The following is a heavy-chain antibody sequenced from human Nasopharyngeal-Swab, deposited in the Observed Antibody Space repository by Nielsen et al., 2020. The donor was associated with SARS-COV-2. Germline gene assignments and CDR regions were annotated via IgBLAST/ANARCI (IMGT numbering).Heavy chain of an antibody. CDR3: ARGGNCSGGSCYSKWRSIWYFDL. V-gene: IGHV4-34*01. Sequence: SETLSLTCAVYGGSFSAYYWSWIRQPPGKGLEWIGEINHSGNTNYNPSLKSRVTISIDTSKNQFSLKLSSVTAADTAVYYCARGGNCSGGSCYSKWRSIWYFDLWGRGTLVTVSS. CDR1: GGSFSAYY. D-gene: IGHD2-15*01. J-gene: IGHJ2*01. CDR2: INHSGNT.